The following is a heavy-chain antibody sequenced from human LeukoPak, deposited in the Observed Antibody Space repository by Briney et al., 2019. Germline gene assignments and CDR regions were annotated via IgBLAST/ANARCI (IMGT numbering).Heavy chain of an antibody. CDR3: ARSAVRGAFDI. CDR2: ISSSASIK. J-gene: IGHJ3*02. Sequence: GGSLRLSCVASGFTFSDHYMGWIRQAPGKGLEWLSHISSSASIKYYSDSAEGRFAISRDNANDSLYLQMNSLSADDTAVYYCARSAVRGAFDIWGQGTMVTVSS. CDR1: GFTFSDHY. D-gene: IGHD3-10*01. V-gene: IGHV3-11*01.